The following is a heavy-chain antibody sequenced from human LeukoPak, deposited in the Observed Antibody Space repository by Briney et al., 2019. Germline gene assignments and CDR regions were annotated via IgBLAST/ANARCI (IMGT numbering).Heavy chain of an antibody. D-gene: IGHD6-19*01. Sequence: SETLSLTCTVSGGSISSYYWSWIRQPPGKGLEWIGYIYYSGSTNINPSLQSRVTILVDTSENHFSLKLRSVTAADTAVYYCARGLGYSSGTMDVWGKGTTVIVSS. V-gene: IGHV4-59*01. CDR1: GGSISSYY. CDR3: ARGLGYSSGTMDV. J-gene: IGHJ6*03. CDR2: IYYSGST.